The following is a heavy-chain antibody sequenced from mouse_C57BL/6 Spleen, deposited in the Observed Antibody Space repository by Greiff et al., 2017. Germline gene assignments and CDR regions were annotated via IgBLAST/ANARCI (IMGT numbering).Heavy chain of an antibody. J-gene: IGHJ1*03. CDR3: ARGGYYGYFDV. D-gene: IGHD2-2*01. Sequence: QVQLQQSGPELVKPGASVKISCKASGYSFTSYYIHWVKQRPGQGLEWIGWIYPGSGKTKYNEKFKGKATLTADTSSSTAYMQLSRLTSEDSAVYYCARGGYYGYFDVWGTGTTVTVAS. CDR1: GYSFTSYY. V-gene: IGHV1-66*01. CDR2: IYPGSGKT.